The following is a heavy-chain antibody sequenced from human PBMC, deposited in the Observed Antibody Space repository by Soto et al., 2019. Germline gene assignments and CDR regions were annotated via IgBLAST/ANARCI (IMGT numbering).Heavy chain of an antibody. J-gene: IGHJ4*02. Sequence: SVKVSCNASGGTFSSFAISWVRQAPGQGLEWMGGIIPIFGTTNYAQKFQGRVTITADESTSTAYMEVTTLRSEDTAVYYCARDRDHTYDYWGQGTLVTVSS. CDR2: IIPIFGTT. CDR1: GGTFSSFA. CDR3: ARDRDHTYDY. V-gene: IGHV1-69*13.